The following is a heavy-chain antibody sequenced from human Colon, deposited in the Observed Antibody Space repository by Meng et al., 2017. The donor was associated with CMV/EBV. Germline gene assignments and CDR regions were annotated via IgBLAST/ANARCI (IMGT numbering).Heavy chain of an antibody. V-gene: IGHV3-30-3*01. CDR1: GLTLNSNA. CDR2: ISYDGGDI. CDR3: ARDPSLTWVAKRPDY. Sequence: GESLKISCAVSGLTLNSNAMHWIRQAPGKGLEWLALISYDGGDIYYADSVKGRFTISKDNSKNILYLEMSSLRREDTAVYYCARDPSLTWVAKRPDYWGQGTLVTSPQ. D-gene: IGHD1-26*01. J-gene: IGHJ4*02.